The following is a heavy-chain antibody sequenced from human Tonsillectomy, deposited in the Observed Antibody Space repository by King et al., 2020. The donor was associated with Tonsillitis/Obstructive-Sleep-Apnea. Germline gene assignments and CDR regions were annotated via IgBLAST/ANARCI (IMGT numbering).Heavy chain of an antibody. V-gene: IGHV2-70*11. Sequence: TLKESGPALVKPTQTLTLTCTFSGFSLSTTGMCVSWVRQPPGKALEWLARIDWDDDKYYSTSLKTRLTISKDTSKNQVVLTMTNMDPVDTATFYCARSTTVTTNSYYYMDVWGKGTTVTVSS. D-gene: IGHD4-11*01. CDR2: IDWDDDK. CDR3: ARSTTVTTNSYYYMDV. J-gene: IGHJ6*03. CDR1: GFSLSTTGMC.